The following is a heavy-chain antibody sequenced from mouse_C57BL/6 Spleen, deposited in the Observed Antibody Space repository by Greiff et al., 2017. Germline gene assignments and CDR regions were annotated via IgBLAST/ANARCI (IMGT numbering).Heavy chain of an antibody. J-gene: IGHJ2*01. V-gene: IGHV1-64*01. CDR2: IHPNSCST. D-gene: IGHD1-1*01. CDR3: ARGTTVEDFDY. Sequence: QVQLQQPGAELVKPGASVKLSCKASGYTFTSYWMHWVKQRPGQGLEWIGMIHPNSCSTNYNEKFKSKATMTVDKSSSTAYMQLSSLTSEDSAVYYCARGTTVEDFDYWGQGTTLTVSS. CDR1: GYTFTSYW.